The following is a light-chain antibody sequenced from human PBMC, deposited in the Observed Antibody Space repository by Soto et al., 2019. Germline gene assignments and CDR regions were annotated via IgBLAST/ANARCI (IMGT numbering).Light chain of an antibody. CDR2: EVS. CDR3: SSYTSISTYV. V-gene: IGLV2-14*01. CDR1: SSDVGGYNY. J-gene: IGLJ1*01. Sequence: QSALTQPASVSGSPGQSITISCTGTSSDVGGYNYVSWYQHHPGKAPRLMIYEVSNRPSGVSDRFSGYKSGNTASLTISGLLAEDEADYYCSSYTSISTYVFGTGTKLTVL.